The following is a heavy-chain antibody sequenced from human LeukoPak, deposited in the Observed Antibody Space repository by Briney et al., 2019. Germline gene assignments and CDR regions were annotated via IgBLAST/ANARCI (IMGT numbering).Heavy chain of an antibody. CDR1: GFTFSSYS. Sequence: GGSLRLSCAASGFTFSSYSMNWVRQAPGKGLEWVSSISSSSSYIYYADSVKGRFTISRDNAKNSLYLQMNSLRAEDTAVYYCARATPQISSGWYEGSYYYYYGMDVWGQGTTVTVSS. CDR3: ARATPQISSGWYEGSYYYYYGMDV. D-gene: IGHD6-19*01. V-gene: IGHV3-21*01. J-gene: IGHJ6*02. CDR2: ISSSSSYI.